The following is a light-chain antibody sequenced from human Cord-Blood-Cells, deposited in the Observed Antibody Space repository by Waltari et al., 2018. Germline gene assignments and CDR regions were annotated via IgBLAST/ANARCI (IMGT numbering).Light chain of an antibody. CDR3: QQRSNWPL. Sequence: IVLTQSPATLSLSPGERATLSCRASQSVSSYLAWYQQKPAQAPRLLIDDASNRATGIPARFSGSGSGTDFTLTISSLEPEAVAVYYCQQRSNWPLFGGGTKVEIK. J-gene: IGKJ4*01. V-gene: IGKV3-11*01. CDR1: QSVSSY. CDR2: DAS.